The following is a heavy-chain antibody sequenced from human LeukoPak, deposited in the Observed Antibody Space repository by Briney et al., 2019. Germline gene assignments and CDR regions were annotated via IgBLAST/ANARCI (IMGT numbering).Heavy chain of an antibody. Sequence: PSVRVFCKASGYTFTGYYLHCVPDAPGQGLECRVWLNPNSGGTNYAQKFQGVVTMTRDTSISTAYMELSRLRSDDTAVYYCARVESPGVVAATRPNYFDYWGQGTLVSVPS. D-gene: IGHD2-15*01. CDR2: LNPNSGGT. V-gene: IGHV1-2*02. J-gene: IGHJ4*02. CDR3: ARVESPGVVAATRPNYFDY. CDR1: GYTFTGYY.